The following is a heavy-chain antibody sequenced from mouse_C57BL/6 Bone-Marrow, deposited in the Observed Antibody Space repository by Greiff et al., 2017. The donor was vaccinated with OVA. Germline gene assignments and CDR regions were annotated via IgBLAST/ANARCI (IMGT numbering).Heavy chain of an antibody. V-gene: IGHV1-81*01. Sequence: QVQLKESGAELARPGASVKLSCKASGYTFTSYGISWVKQRTGQGLEWIGEIYPRSGNTYYNEKFKGKATLTADKSSSTAYMELRSLTSEDSAVYVCAREVTTGYFDYWGQGTTLTVSS. J-gene: IGHJ2*01. CDR1: GYTFTSYG. CDR2: IYPRSGNT. D-gene: IGHD2-3*01. CDR3: AREVTTGYFDY.